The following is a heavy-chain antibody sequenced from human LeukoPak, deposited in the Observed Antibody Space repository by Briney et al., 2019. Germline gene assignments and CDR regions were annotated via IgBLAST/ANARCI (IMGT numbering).Heavy chain of an antibody. CDR1: GYTFTSYY. D-gene: IGHD2-2*01. CDR3: ARAYCSSTSCYDVDY. V-gene: IGHV1-46*01. J-gene: IGHJ4*02. CDR2: INPSGGST. Sequence: ASVKVSCKAYGYTFTSYYMHWVRQAPGQGLEWMGIINPSGGSTSYAQKFQGRVTMTRDTSTSTVYMELSSLRSEDTAVYYCARAYCSSTSCYDVDYWGQGTLVTVSS.